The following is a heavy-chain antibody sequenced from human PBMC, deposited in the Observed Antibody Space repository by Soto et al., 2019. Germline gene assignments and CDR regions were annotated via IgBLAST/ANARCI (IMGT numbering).Heavy chain of an antibody. CDR3: TTVFRSYDVLTGYYISSGIDH. CDR1: GFTFSYVW. Sequence: EVQLVESGGGLVEPGGSLRLSCAASGFTFSYVWMNWVRQAPGKGLEWVGRIKSNSDGGTTDYAAPVKGRFSISRDDSENTLYLQMDSLKTEDTAVYFCTTVFRSYDVLTGYYISSGIDHWGQGTLVTVSS. J-gene: IGHJ4*02. D-gene: IGHD3-9*01. CDR2: IKSNSDGGTT. V-gene: IGHV3-15*07.